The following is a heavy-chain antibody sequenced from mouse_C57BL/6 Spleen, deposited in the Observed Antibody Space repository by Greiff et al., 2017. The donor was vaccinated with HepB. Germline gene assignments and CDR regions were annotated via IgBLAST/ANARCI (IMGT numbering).Heavy chain of an antibody. D-gene: IGHD1-1*01. Sequence: EVMLVESGAELVKPGASVKLSCTASGFNIKDYYMHWVKQRTEQGLEWIGRIDPEDGETKYAPKFQGKATITADTSSNTAYLQLSSLTSEDTAVYYCARDTFTTVENFDYWGQGTTLTVSS. CDR1: GFNIKDYY. CDR3: ARDTFTTVENFDY. V-gene: IGHV14-2*01. J-gene: IGHJ2*01. CDR2: IDPEDGET.